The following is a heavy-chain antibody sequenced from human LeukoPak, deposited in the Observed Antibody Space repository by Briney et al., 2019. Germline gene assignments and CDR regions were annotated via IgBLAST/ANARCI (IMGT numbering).Heavy chain of an antibody. D-gene: IGHD6-19*01. J-gene: IGHJ4*02. Sequence: GGSLRLSCAASGFTFSSYAMSWVRQAPGKGLEWVSAISGSGGSTYYADSVKGRFTISRDNSKNTLYLQMNSLRAGDTAVYYCAEDDLAGGWYHFFDYWGQGTLVTVSS. CDR1: GFTFSSYA. CDR3: AEDDLAGGWYHFFDY. CDR2: ISGSGGST. V-gene: IGHV3-23*01.